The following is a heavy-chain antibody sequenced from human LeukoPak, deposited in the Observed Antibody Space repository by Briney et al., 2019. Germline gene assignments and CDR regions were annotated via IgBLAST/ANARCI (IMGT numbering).Heavy chain of an antibody. CDR2: ISWDGGST. V-gene: IGHV3-43D*03. D-gene: IGHD3-16*01. Sequence: GGSLRLSCAASGFTFDDYAMHWVRQAPGKGLEWVSLISWDGGSTYYADSVKGRFTISRDNSKNSVYLQMNSLRAEVTALYYCAKEGDGAHNFDYWGQGTLVTVSS. CDR1: GFTFDDYA. CDR3: AKEGDGAHNFDY. J-gene: IGHJ4*02.